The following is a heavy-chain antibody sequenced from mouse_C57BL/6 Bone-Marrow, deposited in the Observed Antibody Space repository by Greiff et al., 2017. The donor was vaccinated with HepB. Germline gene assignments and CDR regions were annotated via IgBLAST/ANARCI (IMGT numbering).Heavy chain of an antibody. D-gene: IGHD1-1*01. Sequence: QVQLQQPGAELVMPGASVKLSCKASGYTFTSYWMHWVKQRPGQGLEWIGEIDPSDSYTNYNQKFKGKSTLTVDKSSSTAYMQLSSLTSEDSAVYYCRYYYGSRSSYWYFDVWGTGTTVTVSS. CDR3: RYYYGSRSSYWYFDV. V-gene: IGHV1-69*01. CDR2: IDPSDSYT. CDR1: GYTFTSYW. J-gene: IGHJ1*03.